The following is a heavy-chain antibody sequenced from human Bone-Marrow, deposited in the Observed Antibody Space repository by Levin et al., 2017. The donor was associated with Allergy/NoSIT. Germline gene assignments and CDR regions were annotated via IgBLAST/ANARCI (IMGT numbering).Heavy chain of an antibody. D-gene: IGHD3-10*01. CDR1: GGSISSYY. J-gene: IGHJ2*01. Sequence: PSETLSLTCTVSGGSISSYYWSWIRQPPGKGLEWIGYIYYSGSTNYNPSLKSRVTISVDTSKNQFSLKLSSVTAADTAVYYCARAGVLWFGELSGWYFDLWGRGTLVTVSS. CDR2: IYYSGST. V-gene: IGHV4-59*01. CDR3: ARAGVLWFGELSGWYFDL.